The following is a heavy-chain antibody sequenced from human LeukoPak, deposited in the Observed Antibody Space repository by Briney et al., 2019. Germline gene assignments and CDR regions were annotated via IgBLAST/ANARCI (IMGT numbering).Heavy chain of an antibody. D-gene: IGHD1-1*01. CDR2: ISSSSSYI. Sequence: PGGSLRLSCAASGFTFSSYSMNWVRQAPGKGLEWVSSISSSSSYIYYADSVKGRFTISRDNAKNPLYLQMNSLRAEDTAVYYCASLGPGAPDAFDIWGQGTMVTVSS. J-gene: IGHJ3*02. V-gene: IGHV3-21*01. CDR1: GFTFSSYS. CDR3: ASLGPGAPDAFDI.